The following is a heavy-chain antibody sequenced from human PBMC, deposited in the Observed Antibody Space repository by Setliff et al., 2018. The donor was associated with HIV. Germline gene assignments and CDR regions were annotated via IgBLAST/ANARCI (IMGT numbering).Heavy chain of an antibody. CDR1: GFTFEDYA. CDR3: AKGLGSYLAATRDALWFDP. CDR2: ISWNSGNI. V-gene: IGHV3-9*03. D-gene: IGHD2-15*01. J-gene: IGHJ5*02. Sequence: GGSLRLSCAASGFTFEDYAMHWVRQAPGKGLEWVSSISWNSGNIAYADSVKGRFTISRDNAKKSLYLQMNSLITEDMALYYCAKGLGSYLAATRDALWFDPWGQGTLVTVS.